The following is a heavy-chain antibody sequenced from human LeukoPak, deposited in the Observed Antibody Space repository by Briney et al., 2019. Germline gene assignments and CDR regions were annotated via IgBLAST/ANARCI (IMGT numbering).Heavy chain of an antibody. Sequence: GGSLRLSCAASGFTFSRHSMSWVRQAPGKGLEWVSFISGDSVNIYYTGSVKGRFTVSRDNARNSLYLQMNSLRVEDTAVYYCVRDNMGFDYWGQGTLVTVSS. V-gene: IGHV3-21*01. CDR3: VRDNMGFDY. D-gene: IGHD1-26*01. CDR2: ISGDSVNI. CDR1: GFTFSRHS. J-gene: IGHJ4*02.